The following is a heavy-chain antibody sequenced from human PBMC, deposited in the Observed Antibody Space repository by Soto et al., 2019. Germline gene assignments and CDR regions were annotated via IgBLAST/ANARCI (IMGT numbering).Heavy chain of an antibody. CDR2: INPGGGST. D-gene: IGHD2-2*01. V-gene: IGHV1-46*01. CDR1: GYTFTSYY. J-gene: IGHJ5*02. CDR3: ARANIVVVPAAKRTVYWFDP. Sequence: QVQLVQSGAEVKKPGASVKVSCKASGYTFTSYYMHWVRQAPGQGLEWMGIINPGGGSTSYAQKFQGIVTMTRDTSTSTVYMELSSLRSEDTAVYYCARANIVVVPAAKRTVYWFDPWGQGTLVTVSS.